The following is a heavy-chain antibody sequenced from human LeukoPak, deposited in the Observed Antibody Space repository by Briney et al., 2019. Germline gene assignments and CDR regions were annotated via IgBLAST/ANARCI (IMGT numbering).Heavy chain of an antibody. CDR2: ISSSSSYI. J-gene: IGHJ4*02. V-gene: IGHV3-21*01. CDR1: GFTFSSYS. CDR3: ARDPEYSCSSVIY. Sequence: GGSLRLSCAASGFTFSSYSMNWVRQAPGKGLEWVSSISSSSSYIYYADSVKGRFTISRDNAKNSLYLQMNSLRAEDTAVYYCARDPEYSCSSVIYWGQGTLVTVSS. D-gene: IGHD6-6*01.